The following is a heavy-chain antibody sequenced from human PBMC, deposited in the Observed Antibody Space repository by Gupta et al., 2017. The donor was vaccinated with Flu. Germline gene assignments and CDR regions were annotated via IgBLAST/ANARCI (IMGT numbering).Heavy chain of an antibody. Sequence: EVQLVESGGGLVKPGGSLRLSCAASGFTFSSYSMTWVRQAPGKGLEWVSSISSSSSYIYYADSVKGRFTISRDNAKNSLYLQMNSLRAEDTAVYYCARGREKTYGDYQGGGYWGQGTLVTVSS. CDR3: ARGREKTYGDYQGGGY. J-gene: IGHJ4*02. D-gene: IGHD4-17*01. CDR2: ISSSSSYI. V-gene: IGHV3-21*01. CDR1: GFTFSSYS.